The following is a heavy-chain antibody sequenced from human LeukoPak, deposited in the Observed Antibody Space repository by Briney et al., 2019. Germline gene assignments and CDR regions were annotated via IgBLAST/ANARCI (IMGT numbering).Heavy chain of an antibody. Sequence: ASVKVSCKASGYTFTDYYVHWVRQAPGQGLEWVGYIKLNSGGTNYAQKFQGRVTMTRDTSISTAYMEVSSLTSDDTAVYYCARVEGISATTGDWGQGTLVTVSS. CDR1: GYTFTDYY. CDR3: ARVEGISATTGD. J-gene: IGHJ4*02. V-gene: IGHV1-2*02. CDR2: IKLNSGGT. D-gene: IGHD1-20*01.